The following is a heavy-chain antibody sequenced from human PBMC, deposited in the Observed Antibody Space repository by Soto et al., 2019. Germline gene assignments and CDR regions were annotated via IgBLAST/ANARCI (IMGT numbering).Heavy chain of an antibody. Sequence: SETLSLTCTVSGGSISSCGYYWGWIRHHPGKGLEWIGYIYYSGSTYYNPSLKSRVTISVDTSKNQFSLKLSSVTAADTAVYYCARDYCSGGSCYLDYWGQGTLVTVSS. CDR3: ARDYCSGGSCYLDY. V-gene: IGHV4-31*03. J-gene: IGHJ4*02. CDR1: GGSISSCGYY. CDR2: IYYSGST. D-gene: IGHD2-15*01.